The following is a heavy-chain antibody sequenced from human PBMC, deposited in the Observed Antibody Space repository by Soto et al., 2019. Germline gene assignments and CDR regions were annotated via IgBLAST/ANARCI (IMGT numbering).Heavy chain of an antibody. J-gene: IGHJ6*02. V-gene: IGHV4-4*02. Sequence: SETLSPTCAICGGAIHSDNWWPWVRQSPGKGLEWIGEIHHSESTNYNPSLNSRVTISVDKSKNQFSLKLTSVTAADTADYYCARTSYYDSTGYYNMDVWGQGTTVT. D-gene: IGHD3-22*01. CDR1: GGAIHSDNW. CDR3: ARTSYYDSTGYYNMDV. CDR2: IHHSEST.